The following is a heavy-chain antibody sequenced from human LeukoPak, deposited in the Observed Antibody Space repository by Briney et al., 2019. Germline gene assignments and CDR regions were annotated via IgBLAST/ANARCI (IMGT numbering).Heavy chain of an antibody. J-gene: IGHJ4*02. V-gene: IGHV4-59*08. CDR3: ARLSPPGRYRGGDCYPTH. CDR1: GGSISSYY. Sequence: PSETLSLTCTVSGGSISSYYWSWIRQPPGKGLEWIGYIYYSGSTNYNPSLKSRVTISVDTSKNQFSLKLSSVTAADTAVYYCARLSPPGRYRGGDCYPTHWGQGTLVTVSS. D-gene: IGHD2-21*02. CDR2: IYYSGST.